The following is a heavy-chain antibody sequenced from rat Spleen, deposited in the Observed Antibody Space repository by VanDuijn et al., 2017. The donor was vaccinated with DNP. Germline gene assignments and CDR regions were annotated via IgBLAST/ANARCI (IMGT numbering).Heavy chain of an antibody. CDR2: INTGSGGT. Sequence: QVQLQQSGAELAKPGSSVKISCKASGYTFTNYYIGWIKQTTGQGPEYIGYINTGSGGTNYDEKFKGKATLTVDKSSSTAFMQLSSLTPDDSAVYYCARRRLPYWYFDFWGPGTMVTVSS. J-gene: IGHJ1*01. CDR1: GYTFTNYY. V-gene: IGHV1-43*01. D-gene: IGHD1-4*01. CDR3: ARRRLPYWYFDF.